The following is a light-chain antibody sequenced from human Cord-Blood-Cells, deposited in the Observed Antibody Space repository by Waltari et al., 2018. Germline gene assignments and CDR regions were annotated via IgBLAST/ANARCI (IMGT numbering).Light chain of an antibody. V-gene: IGKV1-39*01. J-gene: IGKJ2*03. CDR3: HQGYSTPYS. CDR2: AAS. Sequence: DIQMTQSPSSLSASVGDRVTITCRASQSISSYLNWYPQKTGKAPRLLIYAASSLQSVVPSTFSCSASGTDFTLTISRLQPEDIATYFEHQGYSTPYSFGQVTKLEIK. CDR1: QSISSY.